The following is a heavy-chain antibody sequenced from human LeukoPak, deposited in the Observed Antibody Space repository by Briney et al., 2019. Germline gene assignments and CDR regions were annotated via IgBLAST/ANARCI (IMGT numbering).Heavy chain of an antibody. Sequence: PGGSLRLSCAASGFTFSSYSMNWVRQAPGKGLEWVSSISSSSSYIYYAGSVKGRFTISRDNAKNSLYLQMNSLRAEDTAVYYCARDKRVKDFDYWGQGTLVTASS. CDR1: GFTFSSYS. CDR2: ISSSSSYI. CDR3: ARDKRVKDFDY. V-gene: IGHV3-21*01. J-gene: IGHJ4*02.